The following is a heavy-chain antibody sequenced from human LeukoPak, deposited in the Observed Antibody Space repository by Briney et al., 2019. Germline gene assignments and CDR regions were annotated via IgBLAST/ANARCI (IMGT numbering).Heavy chain of an antibody. V-gene: IGHV1-69*04. CDR1: GDTFNDYT. Sequence: SVKVSCKASGDTFNDYTFSWVRQAPGQWLEWMGRIMPFLDVANYAPKFQGRVTLTADKSTSTAYMELSDLKSEDTAVYYCARDHCSGGSCHGGHWGQGTLVTVSS. D-gene: IGHD2-15*01. CDR3: ARDHCSGGSCHGGH. J-gene: IGHJ4*02. CDR2: IMPFLDVA.